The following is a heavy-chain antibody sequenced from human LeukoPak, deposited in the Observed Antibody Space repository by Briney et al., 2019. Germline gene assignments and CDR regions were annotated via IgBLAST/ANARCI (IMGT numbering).Heavy chain of an antibody. CDR3: ARDPVFGQLVLDSYFDY. CDR1: GGTFSSYA. D-gene: IGHD6-13*01. J-gene: IGHJ4*02. Sequence: SVKVSCKASGGTFSSYAISWVRQAPGQGLEWMGRIIPILGIANYAQKFQGRVTITADKSTSTAYMELRSLRSDDTAVYYCARDPVFGQLVLDSYFDYWGQGALVTVSS. CDR2: IIPILGIA. V-gene: IGHV1-69*04.